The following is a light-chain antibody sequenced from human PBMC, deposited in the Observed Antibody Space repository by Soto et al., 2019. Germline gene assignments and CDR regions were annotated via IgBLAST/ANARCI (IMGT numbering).Light chain of an antibody. Sequence: QSALTQPASVSGSPGQSIAISCTGTSSDVGGYNYVSWYQQHPGKAPKLMIYDVNNRPSGVSNRFSGSKSGNTASLTISGLQAEDEADYYCSSYTRSGNDVCGTGTKLTVL. J-gene: IGLJ1*01. CDR1: SSDVGGYNY. CDR3: SSYTRSGNDV. CDR2: DVN. V-gene: IGLV2-14*01.